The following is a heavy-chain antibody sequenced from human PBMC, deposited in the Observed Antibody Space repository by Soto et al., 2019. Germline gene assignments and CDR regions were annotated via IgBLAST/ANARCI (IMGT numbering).Heavy chain of an antibody. J-gene: IGHJ4*02. Sequence: PSETLSLTCAVYGGSFSGYYWSWIRQPPGKGLEWIGEINHSGSTNYNPSLKSRVTISVGTSKNQFSLKLSSVTAADTAVYYCASSPYYDSSGYYAFDYWGQGTLVTVSS. D-gene: IGHD3-22*01. CDR3: ASSPYYDSSGYYAFDY. CDR1: GGSFSGYY. CDR2: INHSGST. V-gene: IGHV4-34*01.